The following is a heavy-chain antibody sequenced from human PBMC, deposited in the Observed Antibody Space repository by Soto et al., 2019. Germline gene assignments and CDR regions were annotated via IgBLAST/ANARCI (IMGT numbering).Heavy chain of an antibody. J-gene: IGHJ4*02. Sequence: EVQLVESGGGLVQPGRSLRLSCAASGFTFDDYAMHWVRQAPGKGLEWVSGISWNSGSIGYADSVKGRFTISRDNAKNSLYLQMNSLRAEDTALYYCAKDIWDGVYTAMGALAYWGQGTLVTVSS. D-gene: IGHD5-18*01. CDR2: ISWNSGSI. V-gene: IGHV3-9*01. CDR3: AKDIWDGVYTAMGALAY. CDR1: GFTFDDYA.